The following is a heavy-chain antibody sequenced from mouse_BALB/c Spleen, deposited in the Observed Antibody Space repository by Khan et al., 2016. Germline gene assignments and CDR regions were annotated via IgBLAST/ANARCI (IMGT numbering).Heavy chain of an antibody. Sequence: EVQLQESGPSLVKPSQTLSLTCSVTGDSITSGYWNWIRKFPGNKLEYMGYINYSGSTHYNPSLKSRISITRDTSKNQYYLQLNSVTTEDTATYYCARSNRYDVWFAYWGQGTLVTVSA. CDR2: INYSGST. CDR3: ARSNRYDVWFAY. J-gene: IGHJ3*01. D-gene: IGHD2-14*01. CDR1: GDSITSGY. V-gene: IGHV3-8*02.